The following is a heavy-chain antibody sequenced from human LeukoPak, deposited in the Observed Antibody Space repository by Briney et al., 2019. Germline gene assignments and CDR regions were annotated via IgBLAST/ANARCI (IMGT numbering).Heavy chain of an antibody. CDR2: INPNSGGT. CDR3: ARDLKAGFDTMIVVV. CDR1: GYTFTGYY. J-gene: IGHJ4*02. D-gene: IGHD3-22*01. V-gene: IGHV1-2*06. Sequence: ASVKVSCKASGYTFTGYYMHWVRQAPGQGVEWMGRINPNSGGTNYAQKFQGRVTMTRDTSISTAYMELSRLRYDATAVYYCARDLKAGFDTMIVVVWGQGTLVTVSS.